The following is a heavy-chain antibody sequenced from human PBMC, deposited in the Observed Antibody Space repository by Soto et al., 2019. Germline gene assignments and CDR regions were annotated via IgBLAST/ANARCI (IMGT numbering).Heavy chain of an antibody. CDR3: AKVAYSNYGSYGMDV. Sequence: QVQLVESGGGVVQPGRSLRLSCAASGFTFSSYGMHWVRQAPGKGLEWVAVISYDGSNKYYADSVKGRFTISSDNSKNTLYLQMNSLRAEDTAVYYFAKVAYSNYGSYGMDVWGKGTTVTV. V-gene: IGHV3-30*18. J-gene: IGHJ6*04. D-gene: IGHD4-4*01. CDR2: ISYDGSNK. CDR1: GFTFSSYG.